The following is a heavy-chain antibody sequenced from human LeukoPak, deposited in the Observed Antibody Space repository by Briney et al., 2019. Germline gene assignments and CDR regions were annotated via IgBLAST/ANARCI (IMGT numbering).Heavy chain of an antibody. D-gene: IGHD1-1*01. CDR1: GGSISTYY. CDR3: ATGDNSFDN. Sequence: SETLSLTCTVSGGSISTYYWSWFRQPAGKGLEWIGRFYASGSTNYNPSLKSRVTVSVDTSKNQFSLELTSVTAADTAVYYCATGDNSFDNWGQGTLVTVSS. J-gene: IGHJ4*02. CDR2: FYASGST. V-gene: IGHV4-4*07.